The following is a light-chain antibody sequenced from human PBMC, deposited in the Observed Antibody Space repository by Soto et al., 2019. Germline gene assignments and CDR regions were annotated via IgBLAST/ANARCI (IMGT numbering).Light chain of an antibody. J-gene: IGKJ2*01. CDR3: QQSYSTPYT. Sequence: DIQMTQSPTTVSASVGDRVTITCRASQNINTWLAWYQQKPGKAPKLLILKASTLESGVPSRFSGSGSGTEFTLTISSLQPEDFATYYCQQSYSTPYTFGQGTKLEIK. V-gene: IGKV1-5*03. CDR2: KAS. CDR1: QNINTW.